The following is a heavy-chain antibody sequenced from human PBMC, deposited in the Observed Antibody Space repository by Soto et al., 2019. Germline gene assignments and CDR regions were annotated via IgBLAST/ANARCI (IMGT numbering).Heavy chain of an antibody. CDR2: INHSGST. Sequence: QVQLQQWGAGRLKPSETLSLTCAVYGGSFSGYYWSWIRQPPGKGLEWIGEINHSGSTNYNPSLKSRVTISVDTSKNQFSLKLSSVTAADTAVYYYARGLTLRYRPAGNWFDPWGQGTLVTVSS. V-gene: IGHV4-34*01. J-gene: IGHJ5*02. CDR1: GGSFSGYY. D-gene: IGHD3-9*01. CDR3: ARGLTLRYRPAGNWFDP.